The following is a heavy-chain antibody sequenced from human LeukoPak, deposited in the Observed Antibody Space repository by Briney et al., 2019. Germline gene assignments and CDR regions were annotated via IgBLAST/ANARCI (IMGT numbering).Heavy chain of an antibody. CDR1: GYTFTSYD. Sequence: ASVKVSCKASGYTFTSYDINWVRQATGQGLEWMGWMNPNSGNTGYAQKFQGRVTMTRNTSISTAYMELSSLRSEDTAVYYCARADRSSHDAFDIWGQGTMVTVSS. V-gene: IGHV1-8*01. J-gene: IGHJ3*02. CDR2: MNPNSGNT. CDR3: ARADRSSHDAFDI.